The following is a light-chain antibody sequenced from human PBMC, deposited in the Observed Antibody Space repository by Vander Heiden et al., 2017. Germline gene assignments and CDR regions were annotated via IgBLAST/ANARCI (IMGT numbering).Light chain of an antibody. CDR3: SSYAGSNVYV. V-gene: IGLV2-8*01. CDR2: EVS. J-gene: IGLJ1*01. CDR1: SSDVGGSNY. Sequence: QSALTQPPSASGFPGQSVTISCTGTSSDVGGSNYVSWYQQYPGKAPKLIFYEVSKRPSGVPDRFSGSKSGNTAFLTVSGLQAEDEADYYCSSYAGSNVYVFGTGTKVTVL.